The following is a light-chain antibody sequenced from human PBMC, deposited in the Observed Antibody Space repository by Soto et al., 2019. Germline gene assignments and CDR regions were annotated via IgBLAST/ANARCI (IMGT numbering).Light chain of an antibody. Sequence: QSALTQPASVSGSPGQSITISCTGTSSDVGSYNLVSWYQQHPGKAPKLMIYEGSKRPSGVSNRFSGSKSGNTASLTISGLQAEGEADYYCAAWDDSLNGHVVFGGGTKLTVL. CDR3: AAWDDSLNGHVV. V-gene: IGLV2-23*01. J-gene: IGLJ2*01. CDR1: SSDVGSYNL. CDR2: EGS.